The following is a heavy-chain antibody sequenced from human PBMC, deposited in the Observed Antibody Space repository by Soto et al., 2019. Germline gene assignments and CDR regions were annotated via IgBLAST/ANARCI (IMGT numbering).Heavy chain of an antibody. CDR3: ARRLGSSGWSGGVGYFDY. CDR1: GFTFSSYS. D-gene: IGHD6-19*01. CDR2: ISSSSSYI. J-gene: IGHJ4*02. Sequence: GGSLRLSCAASGFTFSSYSMNWVRQAPGKGLEWVSSISSSSSYIYYADSVKGRFTISRDNAKNSLYLQMNSLRAEDTAVYYCARRLGSSGWSGGVGYFDYWGQGTLVTVSS. V-gene: IGHV3-21*01.